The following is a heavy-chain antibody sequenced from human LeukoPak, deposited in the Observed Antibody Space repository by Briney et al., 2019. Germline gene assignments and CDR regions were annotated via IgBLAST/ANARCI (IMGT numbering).Heavy chain of an antibody. CDR2: IRYDGSNK. CDR3: AKDLIAARRGFGY. J-gene: IGHJ4*02. Sequence: GGSLRLSCAASGFTFSSYGMHWVRQAPGKGLEWVAFIRYDGSNKYYADSVKGRFTISRDNSKNTLYLQMNSLRAEDTAVYYCAKDLIAARRGFGYWGQGTLVTVSS. D-gene: IGHD6-6*01. CDR1: GFTFSSYG. V-gene: IGHV3-30*02.